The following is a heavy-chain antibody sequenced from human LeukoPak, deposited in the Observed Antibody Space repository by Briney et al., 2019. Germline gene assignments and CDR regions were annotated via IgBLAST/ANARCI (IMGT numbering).Heavy chain of an antibody. CDR2: ISGSGGST. CDR3: ARGCRDGVCYRDY. CDR1: GFTFSSYA. V-gene: IGHV3-23*01. J-gene: IGHJ4*02. Sequence: QPGGSLRLSCAASGFTFSSYAMSWVRQAPGKGLEWVSAISGSGGSTYYADSVKGRFTISRDNSKNTLYLQMNSLRAEDTAVYYWARGCRDGVCYRDYWGQGTPVTVSS. D-gene: IGHD2-8*01.